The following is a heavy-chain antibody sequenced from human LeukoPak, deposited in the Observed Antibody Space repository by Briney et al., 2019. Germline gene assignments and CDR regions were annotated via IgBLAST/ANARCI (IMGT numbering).Heavy chain of an antibody. CDR1: GFTFSNYW. Sequence: GRSLRLSCAASGFTFSNYWMHCVRQAPGKGLVWVSCIDSDGITRYADSVKGRFTISRDDAENTLYLQMNSLRAEDTAVYYCARGGHASVDYWGQGTLVTVSS. D-gene: IGHD3-10*01. CDR2: IDSDGIT. CDR3: ARGGHASVDY. J-gene: IGHJ4*02. V-gene: IGHV3-74*01.